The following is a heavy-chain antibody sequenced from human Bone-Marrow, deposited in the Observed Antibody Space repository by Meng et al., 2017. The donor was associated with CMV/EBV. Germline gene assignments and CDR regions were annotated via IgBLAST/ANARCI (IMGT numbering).Heavy chain of an antibody. CDR3: ARDPIGYYDSSGHDD. CDR1: GFTFSSYA. D-gene: IGHD3-22*01. J-gene: IGHJ4*02. V-gene: IGHV3-30-3*01. Sequence: GESLKISCAASGFTFSSYAMHWVRQAPGKGLEWVAVISYDGSNKYYADSVKGRFTISRDNSKNTLYLQMNSLRAEDTAVYYCARDPIGYYDSSGHDDWGQGTLVTVSS. CDR2: ISYDGSNK.